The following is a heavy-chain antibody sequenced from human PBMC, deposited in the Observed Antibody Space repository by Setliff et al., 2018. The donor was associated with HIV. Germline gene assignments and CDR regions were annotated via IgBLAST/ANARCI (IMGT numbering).Heavy chain of an antibody. Sequence: SETLSLTCAVYGGSFSDYYWTWIRQSPGKGLEWIGEINHRGSTNYNPSLKSRVTVSVDTSKNQFSLKLGSVTAADTAVYYCARESPSSSWFYFDFWGQGTLVTVLL. CDR3: ARESPSSSWFYFDF. V-gene: IGHV4-34*01. CDR1: GGSFSDYY. D-gene: IGHD6-13*01. J-gene: IGHJ4*02. CDR2: INHRGST.